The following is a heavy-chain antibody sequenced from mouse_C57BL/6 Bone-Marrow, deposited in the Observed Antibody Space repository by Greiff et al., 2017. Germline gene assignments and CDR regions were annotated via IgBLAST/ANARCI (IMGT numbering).Heavy chain of an antibody. CDR2: ISDGGSYT. CDR1: GFTFSSYA. Sequence: DVKLVESGGGLVKPGGSLKLSCAASGFTFSSYAMSWVRQTPEKRLAWVATISDGGSYTYYPDNVKGRFTISRDNAKNNLYLQMSQLKSEDTAMYYCARDSSGGLDYWGQGTTLTVSS. J-gene: IGHJ2*01. D-gene: IGHD3-2*02. V-gene: IGHV5-4*01. CDR3: ARDSSGGLDY.